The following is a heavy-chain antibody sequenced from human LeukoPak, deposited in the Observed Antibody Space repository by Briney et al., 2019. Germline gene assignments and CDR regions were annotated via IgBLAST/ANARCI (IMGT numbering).Heavy chain of an antibody. V-gene: IGHV1-69*06. CDR1: GGTFSSYA. D-gene: IGHD2-2*01. Sequence: ASVKVSCKASGGTFSSYAISWVRQAPGQGLEWMGGIIPIFGTANYAQKFQGRVTITADKSTSTAYMELSSLRSEDTAVYCCARGYCSSTSCYDSPRYYYYYMDVWGKGTTVTISS. J-gene: IGHJ6*03. CDR3: ARGYCSSTSCYDSPRYYYYYMDV. CDR2: IIPIFGTA.